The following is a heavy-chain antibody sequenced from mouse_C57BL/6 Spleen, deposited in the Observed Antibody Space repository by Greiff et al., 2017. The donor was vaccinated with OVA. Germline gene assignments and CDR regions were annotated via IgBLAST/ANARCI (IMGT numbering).Heavy chain of an antibody. CDR3: ARCDGYYDY. J-gene: IGHJ2*01. V-gene: IGHV1-82*01. Sequence: VKLMESGPELVKPGASVKISCKASGYAFSSSWMNWVKQRPGKGLEWIGRIYPGDGDTNYNGKFKGKATLTADKSSSTAYMQLSSLTSEDSAVYFCARCDGYYDYWGQGTTLTVSS. CDR2: IYPGDGDT. D-gene: IGHD2-3*01. CDR1: GYAFSSSW.